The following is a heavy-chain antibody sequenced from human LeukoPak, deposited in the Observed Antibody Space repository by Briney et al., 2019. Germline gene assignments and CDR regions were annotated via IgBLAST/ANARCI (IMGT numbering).Heavy chain of an antibody. Sequence: PGGSQRLSRAACGFTHRNYWMSWARQAPAKGWEGVADIKQDGSEKYVDSVRGRFTVSRDNADNSLYLQMNSLRAEDTAKYYCARDLSPMSSGSYDRSYYFDYWGQGTLVTVSS. J-gene: IGHJ4*02. D-gene: IGHD1-26*01. CDR1: GFTHRNYW. V-gene: IGHV3-7*01. CDR2: IKQDGSEK. CDR3: ARDLSPMSSGSYDRSYYFDY.